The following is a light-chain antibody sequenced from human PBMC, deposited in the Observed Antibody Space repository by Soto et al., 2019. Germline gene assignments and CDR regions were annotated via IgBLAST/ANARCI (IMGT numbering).Light chain of an antibody. V-gene: IGKV1-5*01. Sequence: DIQRTECPSSLSASVGDRVTITCRASQSISSYLNWYQQKPGKAPKLLIYDASSLESGVPSRFSGSGSGTEFTLTSSSLQPEDFATYYCQQYNSYPWTFCQGTKVDIK. CDR3: QQYNSYPWT. J-gene: IGKJ1*01. CDR1: QSISSY. CDR2: DAS.